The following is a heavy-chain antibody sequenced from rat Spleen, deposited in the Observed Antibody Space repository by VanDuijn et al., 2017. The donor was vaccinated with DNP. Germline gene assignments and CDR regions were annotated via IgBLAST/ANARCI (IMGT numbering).Heavy chain of an antibody. Sequence: EVQLVESGGGLVQPGRSMKLSCAASGFTFSNYDMAWVRQAPTKGLEWVASISYDGSSTYHRDSVKGRFTISRDNAKSTLYLQMDSLRSEDTATYYCTTGVVDYWGQGVMSQSPQ. CDR3: TTGVVDY. D-gene: IGHD1-1*01. J-gene: IGHJ2*01. CDR2: ISYDGSST. V-gene: IGHV5-20*01. CDR1: GFTFSNYD.